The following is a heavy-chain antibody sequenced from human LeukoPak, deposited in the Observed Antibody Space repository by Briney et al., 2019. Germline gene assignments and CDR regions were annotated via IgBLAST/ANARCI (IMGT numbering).Heavy chain of an antibody. J-gene: IGHJ5*02. CDR3: ARDWNGAQFGFDP. V-gene: IGHV1-2*02. CDR2: INPNSGDT. CDR1: GYIFTGYY. Sequence: ASVKVSCKASGYIFTGYYIYWMRQAPGQGLEWMGWINPNSGDTNYAQKFQGRVTMTRDTSISTVYMELSSLRSDDTAVYFCARDWNGAQFGFDPWGQGTLVTVSS. D-gene: IGHD1-1*01.